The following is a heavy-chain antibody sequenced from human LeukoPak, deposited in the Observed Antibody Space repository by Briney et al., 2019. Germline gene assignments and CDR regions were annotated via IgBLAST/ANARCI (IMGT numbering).Heavy chain of an antibody. CDR2: ISGDGGST. Sequence: GGSLRLSCAASGFTFSSYAMSWVRQAPGKGLEWVSLISGDGGSTYYADSVKGRFTISRDNSKNSLYLQTNSLRTEDTALYYCAKDSSKLRLIVVAHWGQGTLVTVSS. J-gene: IGHJ4*02. D-gene: IGHD3-22*01. CDR1: GFTFSSYA. V-gene: IGHV3-43*02. CDR3: AKDSSKLRLIVVAH.